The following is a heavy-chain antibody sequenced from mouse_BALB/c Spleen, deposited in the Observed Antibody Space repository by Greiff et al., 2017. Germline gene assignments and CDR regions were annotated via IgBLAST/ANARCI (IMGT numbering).Heavy chain of an antibody. Sequence: EVQLVESGGGLVKPGGSLKLSCAASGFTFSSYSMSWVRQTPEKRLEWVASISSGGSTYYPDSVKGRFTISRDNARNILYLQMSSLRSEDTAMYYCARVYGNYRMDYWGQGTSVTVSS. CDR3: ARVYGNYRMDY. V-gene: IGHV5-6-5*01. J-gene: IGHJ4*01. D-gene: IGHD2-10*02. CDR1: GFTFSSYS. CDR2: ISSGGST.